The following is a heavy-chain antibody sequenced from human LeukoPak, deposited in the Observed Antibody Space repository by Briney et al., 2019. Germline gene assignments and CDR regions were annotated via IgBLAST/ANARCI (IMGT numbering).Heavy chain of an antibody. CDR1: GFTFSSYS. CDR3: ARDRGYFDN. V-gene: IGHV3-21*01. Sequence: GGSLRLSCTASGFTFSSYSMNWVRQAPGKGLEWLSSITSSSNYIYYADSVKGRFTISRDNVQNSLYLQMNSLRAEDTAMYYCARDRGYFDNWGQGTLVTVSS. J-gene: IGHJ4*02. CDR2: ITSSSNYI.